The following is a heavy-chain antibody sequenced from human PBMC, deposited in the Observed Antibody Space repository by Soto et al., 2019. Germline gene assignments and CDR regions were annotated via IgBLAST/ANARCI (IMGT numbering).Heavy chain of an antibody. CDR3: ARSSSSWINYYYYYYMDV. D-gene: IGHD6-13*01. Sequence: PSETLSLTCTVSGGSISSSSYYWGWIRQPPGKGLEWIGSIYYSGSTYYNPSLKSRVTISVDTSKNQFSLKLSSVTAADTAVYYCARSSSSWINYYYYYYMDVWGKGTTVTVSS. CDR1: GGSISSSSYY. J-gene: IGHJ6*03. CDR2: IYYSGST. V-gene: IGHV4-39*01.